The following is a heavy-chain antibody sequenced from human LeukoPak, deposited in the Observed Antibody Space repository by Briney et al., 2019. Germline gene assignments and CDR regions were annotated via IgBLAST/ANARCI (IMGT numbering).Heavy chain of an antibody. D-gene: IGHD3-16*01. J-gene: IGHJ5*02. Sequence: PSETLSLTCGVSGGSLSFYYWSWIRQSPGKGLEWIAEISQNGDSNYNMSLKSRVTISLDKSKNQVSLKLNSVTAADTAVYYCVRHKRGVSLFRAPNWFDPWGQGTLVTVSS. V-gene: IGHV4-34*01. CDR2: ISQNGDS. CDR1: GGSLSFYY. CDR3: VRHKRGVSLFRAPNWFDP.